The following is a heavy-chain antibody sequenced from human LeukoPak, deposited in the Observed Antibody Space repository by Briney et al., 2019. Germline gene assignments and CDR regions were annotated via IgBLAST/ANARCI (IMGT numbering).Heavy chain of an antibody. CDR1: GFTFNNYD. CDR2: IQYDGSNK. J-gene: IGHJ3*02. CDR3: AKFSNYYDSSGYMDAFDI. Sequence: GGSLRLSCAASGFTFNNYDMHWVRQAPGKGLEWVAFIQYDGSNKYYADSVKGRFTISRDNSKNTLYLQMNSLRADDTAVYYCAKFSNYYDSSGYMDAFDIWGQXXMVXVSS. D-gene: IGHD3-22*01. V-gene: IGHV3-30*02.